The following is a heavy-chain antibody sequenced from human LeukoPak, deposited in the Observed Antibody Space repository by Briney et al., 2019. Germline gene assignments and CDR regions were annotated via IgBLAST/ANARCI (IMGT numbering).Heavy chain of an antibody. CDR1: GFTFSSFD. Sequence: GGSLRLSCAASGFTFSSFDMHWVRQPTGQGLEWVSSIGTASDTYYPGSVEGRFTLSRDNAKNSLYLQMNSPTAGDTAVYYCARGPPRGKYYYMDVWGKGTTVTVSS. D-gene: IGHD1-1*01. CDR2: IGTASDT. CDR3: ARGPPRGKYYYMDV. V-gene: IGHV3-13*01. J-gene: IGHJ6*03.